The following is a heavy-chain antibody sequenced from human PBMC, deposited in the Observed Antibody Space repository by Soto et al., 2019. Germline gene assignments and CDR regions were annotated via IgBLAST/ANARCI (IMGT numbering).Heavy chain of an antibody. CDR2: IRSKANSYAT. CDR3: TCWGSSSWYGGAY. J-gene: IGHJ4*02. V-gene: IGHV3-73*01. D-gene: IGHD6-13*01. CDR1: GFTFSGSA. Sequence: EVQLVASGGGLVQPGGSLKLSCAASGFTFSGSAMHWVRQASGKGLEWVGRIRSKANSYATAYAASVKGRFTTSRDDSKNTAYLQMNSLKTEDTAVYYCTCWGSSSWYGGAYWGQGTLVTVSS.